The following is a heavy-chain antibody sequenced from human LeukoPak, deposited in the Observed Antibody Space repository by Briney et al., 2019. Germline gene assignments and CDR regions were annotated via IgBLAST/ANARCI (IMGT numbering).Heavy chain of an antibody. CDR3: ARVAVAGYFLFDY. V-gene: IGHV1-18*01. Sequence: GASVRVSFQASGYTLTSHGICWVRQAPGQALEWMGWISAYNGNTNEAQKLQGRVTMTTDTSTSTAYMELRSLRSDDTAVYYCARVAVAGYFLFDYWGQGTLVTVSS. CDR2: ISAYNGNT. D-gene: IGHD6-19*01. CDR1: GYTLTSHG. J-gene: IGHJ4*02.